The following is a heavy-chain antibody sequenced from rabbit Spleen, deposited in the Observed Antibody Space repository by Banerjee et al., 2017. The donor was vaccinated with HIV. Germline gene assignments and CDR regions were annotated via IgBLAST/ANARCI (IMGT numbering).Heavy chain of an antibody. J-gene: IGHJ4*01. D-gene: IGHD1-1*01. CDR2: INTGSSGSI. CDR3: ARDVVYRL. V-gene: IGHV1S45*01. CDR1: GFSFSSSYW. Sequence: QQQLVESGGDLVKPGASLTLTCTASGFSFSSSYWICWVRQAPGKGLEWIGCINTGSSGSIHYASWAKGRFTISKTSSTTVTLQMTSLTAADTATYFCARDVVYRLWGPGTLVTVS.